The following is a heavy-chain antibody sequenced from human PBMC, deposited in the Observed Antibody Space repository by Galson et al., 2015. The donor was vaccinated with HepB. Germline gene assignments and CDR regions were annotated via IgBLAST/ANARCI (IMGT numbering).Heavy chain of an antibody. J-gene: IGHJ4*02. Sequence: SLRLSCAASGFTLRNYWMSWVRQAPGKGLEWVANINADGSEKYYVDSVRGRFTISRDNAENSVSLQMNSLRAEDTAVYNCARARRHSTPDPHHFDYWGQGSLVTVSS. CDR2: INADGSEK. CDR1: GFTLRNYW. D-gene: IGHD6-13*01. CDR3: ARARRHSTPDPHHFDY. V-gene: IGHV3-7*01.